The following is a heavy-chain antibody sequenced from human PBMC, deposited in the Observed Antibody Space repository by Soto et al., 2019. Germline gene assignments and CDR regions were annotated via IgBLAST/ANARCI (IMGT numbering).Heavy chain of an antibody. J-gene: IGHJ4*02. V-gene: IGHV3-30-3*01. CDR2: ISYDGSNK. CDR1: GFTFSSYA. Sequence: SLRLSCAASGFTFSSYAMHWVRQAPGKGLEWVAVISYDGSNKYYADSVKGRFTISRDNSKNTLYLQMNSLRAEDTAVYYCARSNYYDSSLDYWGQGTLVTVSS. CDR3: ARSNYYDSSLDY. D-gene: IGHD3-22*01.